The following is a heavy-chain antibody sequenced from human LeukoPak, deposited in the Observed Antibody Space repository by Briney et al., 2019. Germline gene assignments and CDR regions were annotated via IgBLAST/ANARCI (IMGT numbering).Heavy chain of an antibody. CDR1: GFTFTNFA. V-gene: IGHV3-23*01. D-gene: IGHD6-6*01. J-gene: IGHJ4*02. CDR3: AKVLNLYSSPSTAGY. CDR2: ITATGGAT. Sequence: PGGSLRLSCVGSGFTFTNFAMSWVRQAPGKGLEWVSSITATGGATYYADSVKGRFTISRDNSKNTLYLQMNSLRAEDTAVYYCAKVLNLYSSPSTAGYWGQGTLVTVSS.